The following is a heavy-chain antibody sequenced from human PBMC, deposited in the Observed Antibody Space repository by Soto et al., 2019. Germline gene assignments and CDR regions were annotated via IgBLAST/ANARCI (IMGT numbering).Heavy chain of an antibody. CDR2: LKSDNGGT. V-gene: IGHV1-2*02. D-gene: IGHD3-10*01. CDR3: ARDLCPLGSGSPCPLYGLDF. J-gene: IGHJ6*02. CDR1: GYTFTGHY. Sequence: SSVKVSFKASGYTFTGHYMHLILQVSVKLLEYLGWLKSDNGGTYYAPKFQGRVTFTRDTSTSTAYMELSGLQSDDTAVYFCARDLCPLGSGSPCPLYGLDFWGQGTTVTVSS.